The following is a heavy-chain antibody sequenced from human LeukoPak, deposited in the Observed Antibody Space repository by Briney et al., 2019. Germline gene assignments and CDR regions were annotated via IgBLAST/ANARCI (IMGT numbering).Heavy chain of an antibody. CDR1: GYTFTGYY. V-gene: IGHV1-2*04. Sequence: ASVKVSCKASGYTFTGYYMHWVRQAPGQGLEWMGWINPNSGGTNYAQKFQGWVTMTRDTSISTAYMELRSLRSDDTAVYYCARSTIVVVPAALDSWGQGTLVTVSS. CDR3: ARSTIVVVPAALDS. CDR2: INPNSGGT. J-gene: IGHJ4*02. D-gene: IGHD2-2*01.